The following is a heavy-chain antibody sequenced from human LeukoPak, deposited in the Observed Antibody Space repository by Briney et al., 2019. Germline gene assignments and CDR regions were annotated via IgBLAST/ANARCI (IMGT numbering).Heavy chain of an antibody. J-gene: IGHJ4*02. CDR2: IYYSGST. D-gene: IGHD4-17*01. Sequence: PSETLSLTCTVSGGSISTSYWSWIRQPPGKGLEWIGYIYYSGSTNYNPSLKSRVTISVDTSKNQFSLKLSSVTAADTAIYYCAHPSTPDYGGLDYWGQGTLVTVSS. V-gene: IGHV4-59*01. CDR3: AHPSTPDYGGLDY. CDR1: GGSISTSY.